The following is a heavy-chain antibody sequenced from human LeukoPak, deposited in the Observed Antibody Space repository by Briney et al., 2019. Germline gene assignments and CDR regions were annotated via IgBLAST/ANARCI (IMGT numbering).Heavy chain of an antibody. V-gene: IGHV4-39*07. J-gene: IGHJ4*02. Sequence: SETLSLTCTVSGGSISSSSYYWGWIRQPPGKGLEWIGEIYHSGSTNYNPSLKSRVTISVDKSKNQFSLKLSSVTAADTAVYYCARVTTVGDFDYWGQGTLVTVSS. CDR3: ARVTTVGDFDY. CDR2: IYHSGST. CDR1: GGSISSSSYY. D-gene: IGHD4-23*01.